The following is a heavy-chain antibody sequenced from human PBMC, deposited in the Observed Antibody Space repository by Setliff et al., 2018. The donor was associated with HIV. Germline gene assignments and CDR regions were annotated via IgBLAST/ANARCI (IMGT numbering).Heavy chain of an antibody. D-gene: IGHD3-16*01. CDR1: GGSINSYF. CDR3: ARTPSRGGFDY. V-gene: IGHV4-59*01. CDR2: IYHTGST. Sequence: SETLSLTCTVSGGSINSYFWSWIRQPPGKGLEWIAYIYHTGSTNYNPSLKSRVTISLDTSKNQFSLNVNSVTAADTAVYYCARTPSRGGFDYWGQGTLVTVSS. J-gene: IGHJ4*02.